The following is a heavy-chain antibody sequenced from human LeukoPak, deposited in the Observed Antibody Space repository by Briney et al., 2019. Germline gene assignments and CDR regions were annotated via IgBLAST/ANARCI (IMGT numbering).Heavy chain of an antibody. D-gene: IGHD6-19*01. Sequence: GGSLRLSCAASGFVFINYGMHWVRQAPGRGLDWVAVISHDGSVKHYTDSVKGRFTISRDNSRNTLYLQMNSLGTEDTAVYYCAKEIHPRSSNGWPFDYWGQGTLVTVSS. J-gene: IGHJ4*02. CDR2: ISHDGSVK. V-gene: IGHV3-30*18. CDR3: AKEIHPRSSNGWPFDY. CDR1: GFVFINYG.